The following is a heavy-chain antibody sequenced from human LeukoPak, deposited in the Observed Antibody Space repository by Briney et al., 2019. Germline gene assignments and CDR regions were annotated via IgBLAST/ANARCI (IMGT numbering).Heavy chain of an antibody. J-gene: IGHJ6*04. CDR2: ISRSSAYI. V-gene: IGHV3-21*01. CDR1: GFTLSSYS. D-gene: IGHD3-10*02. Sequence: GGSLRLSCATSGFTLSSYSMNWVRQAPGKGLEWVSSISRSSAYIYYADSVKGRFTISRDNAKNSLYLQMNSLRAEDTAVYYCAELGITMIGGVWGKGTTVTISS. CDR3: AELGITMIGGV.